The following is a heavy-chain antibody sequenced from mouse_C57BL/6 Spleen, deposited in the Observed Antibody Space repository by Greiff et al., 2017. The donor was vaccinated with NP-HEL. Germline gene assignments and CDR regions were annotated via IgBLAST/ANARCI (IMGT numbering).Heavy chain of an antibody. Sequence: VQLHQSGPELVKPGASVKISCKASGYTFTDYYMNWVKQSHGKSLEWIGDINPNNGGTSYNQKFKGKATLTVDKSSSTAYMELRSLTSEDSAVYYCAREGNWVFDYWGQGTTLTVSS. CDR3: AREGNWVFDY. J-gene: IGHJ2*01. V-gene: IGHV1-26*01. CDR2: INPNNGGT. D-gene: IGHD4-1*02. CDR1: GYTFTDYY.